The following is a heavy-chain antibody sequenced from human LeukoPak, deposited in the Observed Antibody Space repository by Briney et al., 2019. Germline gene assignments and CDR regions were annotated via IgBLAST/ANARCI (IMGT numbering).Heavy chain of an antibody. D-gene: IGHD3-10*01. J-gene: IGHJ3*02. Sequence: GGSLRLSCAASGFTFSSYAMHWVRQAPGKGLEWVAVISYDGSNKYYADSVKGRFTISRDNSKNTLYLQMNSLRAEDTAVYYCARPNYGAFDIWGQGTMVTVSS. CDR2: ISYDGSNK. CDR3: ARPNYGAFDI. CDR1: GFTFSSYA. V-gene: IGHV3-30*04.